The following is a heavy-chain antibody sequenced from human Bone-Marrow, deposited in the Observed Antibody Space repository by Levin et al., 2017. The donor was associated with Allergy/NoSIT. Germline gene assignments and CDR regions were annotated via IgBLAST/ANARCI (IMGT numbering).Heavy chain of an antibody. Sequence: ASVKVSCKASGFTFTSSAVQWVRQARGQRLEWIGWIVVGSGNTNYAQKFQERVTITRDMSTSTAYMELSSLRSEDTAVYYCAAGTLGYCSSTSCYSLDYWGQGTLVTVSS. V-gene: IGHV1-58*01. CDR2: IVVGSGNT. D-gene: IGHD2-2*01. CDR3: AAGTLGYCSSTSCYSLDY. CDR1: GFTFTSSA. J-gene: IGHJ4*02.